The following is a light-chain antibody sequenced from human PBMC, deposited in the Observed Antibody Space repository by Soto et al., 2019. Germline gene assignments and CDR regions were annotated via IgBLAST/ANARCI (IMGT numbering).Light chain of an antibody. CDR1: SGDVGGYNY. J-gene: IGLJ1*01. V-gene: IGLV2-11*01. Sequence: QSVLTQPRSVPGSPGQSVTISCTGTSGDVGGYNYVSWYQQHPGKAPKLMIYDVSKRPSGVPDRFSGSKSVNTASLTISGLQAEDEADYYCCSYAGSYPYVFGTGTKVTVL. CDR3: CSYAGSYPYV. CDR2: DVS.